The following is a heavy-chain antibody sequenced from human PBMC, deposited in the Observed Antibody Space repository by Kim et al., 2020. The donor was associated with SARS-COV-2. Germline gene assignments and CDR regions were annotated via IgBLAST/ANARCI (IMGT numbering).Heavy chain of an antibody. Sequence: SETLSLTCTVSGGSISSYYWSWIRQPPGKGLEWIGYIYYSGSTNYNPSLKSRVTISVDTSKNQFSLKLSSVTASDTAVYYCARLKAAAGRFNWLDPWGQGTLVTVSS. CDR2: IYYSGST. CDR1: GGSISSYY. V-gene: IGHV4-59*01. D-gene: IGHD6-13*01. J-gene: IGHJ5*02. CDR3: ARLKAAAGRFNWLDP.